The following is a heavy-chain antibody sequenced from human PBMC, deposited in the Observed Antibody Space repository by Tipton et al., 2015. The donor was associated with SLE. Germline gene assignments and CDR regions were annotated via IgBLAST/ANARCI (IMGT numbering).Heavy chain of an antibody. Sequence: TLSLTCTVSGGSISSSSYYWGWIRQPPGKGLEWIGSIYYSGSTYYNPSLKSRVTISVDTSKNQFSLGLSSVTAADTAVYYCASQRITIFGVVSGFDYWGQGTLVTVSS. D-gene: IGHD3-3*01. CDR2: IYYSGST. V-gene: IGHV4-39*01. J-gene: IGHJ4*02. CDR1: GGSISSSSYY. CDR3: ASQRITIFGVVSGFDY.